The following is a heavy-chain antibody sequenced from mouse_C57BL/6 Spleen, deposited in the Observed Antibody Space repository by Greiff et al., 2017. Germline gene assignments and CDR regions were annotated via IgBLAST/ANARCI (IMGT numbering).Heavy chain of an antibody. D-gene: IGHD2-4*01. J-gene: IGHJ3*01. CDR3: TTSYDYLWGFAY. V-gene: IGHV14-4*01. CDR2: IDPENGAT. CDR1: GFNIKDDY. Sequence: VQLQQSGAELVRPGASVKLSCTASGFNIKDDYMHWVKQRPEQGLEWIGWIDPENGATEYASQFQGKATMTADTSSNTAYLQLSSLTSEDAAVYYCTTSYDYLWGFAYWGQGTLVTVSA.